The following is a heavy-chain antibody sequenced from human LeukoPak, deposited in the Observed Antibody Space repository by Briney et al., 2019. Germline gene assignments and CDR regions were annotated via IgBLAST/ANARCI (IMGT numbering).Heavy chain of an antibody. D-gene: IGHD3-10*01. CDR1: GFTFGNYA. Sequence: GGSLRLSCAASGFTFGNYAMSWVRQAPGKGLEWVSVISGGGGSTYYADSVKGRFTISRDNSKNTLYLQMNSLRAEDTAVYYCAKRWGNYYGSGNYYDAYYFDYWGQGTLVTVPS. CDR3: AKRWGNYYGSGNYYDAYYFDY. J-gene: IGHJ4*02. V-gene: IGHV3-23*01. CDR2: ISGGGGST.